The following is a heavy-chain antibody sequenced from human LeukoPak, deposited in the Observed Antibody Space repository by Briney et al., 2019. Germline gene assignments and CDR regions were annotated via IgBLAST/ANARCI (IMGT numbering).Heavy chain of an antibody. J-gene: IGHJ6*01. CDR1: GFTFSHYY. D-gene: IGHD3-10*01. V-gene: IGHV3-11*05. Sequence: KPGGSLRLSCAASGFTFSHYYMSWIRQAPGKGLECVSYISGSSTFTNYADSVKGRFTIYRDNSNNSLYLQLNTLRAEDRAVCYCARDRTRSTSYYGMDVWGQGTTVTVSS. CDR2: ISGSSTFT. CDR3: ARDRTRSTSYYGMDV.